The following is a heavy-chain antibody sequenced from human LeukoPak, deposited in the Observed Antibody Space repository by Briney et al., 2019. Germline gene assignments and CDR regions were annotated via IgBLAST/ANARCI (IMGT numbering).Heavy chain of an antibody. CDR2: IYTSGST. CDR1: GGSISSYY. CDR3: ARQPIVVVPAAILDVSYFDY. Sequence: SETLSLTCTVSGGSISSYYWSWIRQPAGKGLEWIGRIYTSGSTNYNPSLKSRVTISVDTSKNQFSLKLSSVTAADTAVYYCARQPIVVVPAAILDVSYFDYWGQGTLVTVSS. J-gene: IGHJ4*02. V-gene: IGHV4-4*07. D-gene: IGHD2-2*02.